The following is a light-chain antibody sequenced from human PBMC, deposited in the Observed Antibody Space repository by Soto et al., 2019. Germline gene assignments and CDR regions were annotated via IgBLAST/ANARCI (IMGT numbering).Light chain of an antibody. J-gene: IGKJ1*01. V-gene: IGKV1-5*03. CDR1: QTISSW. Sequence: DIQMTQASSTLSGSVGDRVTIPFRASQTISSWLAWYQQKPGKAPKLLIYKASTLKSGVPSRFSGSGSGTEFTLTISSLQPDDFATYYCQHYNSYSEAFGQGTKVDIK. CDR2: KAS. CDR3: QHYNSYSEA.